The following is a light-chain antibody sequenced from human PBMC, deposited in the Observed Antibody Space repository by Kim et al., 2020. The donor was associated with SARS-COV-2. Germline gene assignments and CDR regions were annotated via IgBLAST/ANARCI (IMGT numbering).Light chain of an antibody. CDR1: SSDVGGYNY. CDR2: DVS. CDR3: SSYTSSSTYV. J-gene: IGLJ1*01. Sequence: LTQPASVSGSPGQSITISCTGTSSDVGGYNYVSWYQQHPGKAPKLMIYDVSKRPSGVSNRFSGSKSGNTASLTISGLQAEDEADYYCSSYTSSSTYVFGTGTKVTVL. V-gene: IGLV2-14*01.